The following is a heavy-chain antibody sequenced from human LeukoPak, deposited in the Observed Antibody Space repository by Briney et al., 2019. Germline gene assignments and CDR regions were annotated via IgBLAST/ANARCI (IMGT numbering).Heavy chain of an antibody. V-gene: IGHV4-39*07. CDR1: GGSISSSSYY. J-gene: IGHJ4*02. CDR3: ARVQGMIQVVYYFDY. Sequence: PSETLSLTCTVSGGSISSSSYYWGWIRQPPGKGLEWIGNIHYNGRTYNSPSLKSRVTISLDTSKNQFSLKLNSVTAADTAVYYCARVQGMIQVVYYFDYWGQGTLVTVSS. D-gene: IGHD3-22*01. CDR2: IHYNGRT.